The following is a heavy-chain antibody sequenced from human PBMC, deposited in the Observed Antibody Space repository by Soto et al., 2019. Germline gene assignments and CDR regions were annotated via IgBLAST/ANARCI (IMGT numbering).Heavy chain of an antibody. V-gene: IGHV3-9*01. J-gene: IGHJ4*02. CDR3: AKARECNYALDH. CDR2: VNWNGRTT. CDR1: GFTFDDYV. D-gene: IGHD2-2*01. Sequence: PGGSLRLSCAASGFTFDDYVMHWVRQAPGKGLEWVASVNWNGRTTLYAAAVKGRFSVSRDNGKNSLYLEMTSLRPNDTALYFCAKARECNYALDHWGQGILVTVSS.